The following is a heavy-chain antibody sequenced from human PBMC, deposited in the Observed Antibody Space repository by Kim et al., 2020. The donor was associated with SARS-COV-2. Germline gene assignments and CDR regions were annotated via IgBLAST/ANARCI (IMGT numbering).Heavy chain of an antibody. Sequence: KSRVTISVDTTKNQFSLKLSSVTAADTAVYYCARGRFGELLGNYYYGMDVWGQGTTVTVSS. CDR3: ARGRFGELLGNYYYGMDV. D-gene: IGHD3-10*01. J-gene: IGHJ6*02. V-gene: IGHV4-59*09.